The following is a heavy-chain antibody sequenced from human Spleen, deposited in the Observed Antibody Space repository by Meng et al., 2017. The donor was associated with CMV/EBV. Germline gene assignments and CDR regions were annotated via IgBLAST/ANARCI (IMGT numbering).Heavy chain of an antibody. CDR3: ARDLSGYSYEYYFDY. CDR2: INHSGST. CDR1: GGSFSGYY. Sequence: VQLEESGRGLLKPSETLSLTCAGYGGSFSGYYWSWIRQPPGKGLEWIGEINHSGSTNYNPSLKSRVTISVDTSKNQFSLKLSSVTAADTAVYYCARDLSGYSYEYYFDYWGQGTLVTVSS. J-gene: IGHJ4*02. D-gene: IGHD5-18*01. V-gene: IGHV4-34*01.